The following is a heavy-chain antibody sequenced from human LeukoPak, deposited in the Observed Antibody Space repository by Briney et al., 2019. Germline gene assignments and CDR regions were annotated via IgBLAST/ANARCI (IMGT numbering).Heavy chain of an antibody. CDR1: GGSISSGGYY. CDR2: IYHSGST. J-gene: IGHJ4*02. V-gene: IGHV4-30-2*01. D-gene: IGHD3-10*01. CDR3: ARDGSGSYYESFFDY. Sequence: SETLSLTCTVSGGSISSGGYYWSWIRQPPGKGLEWIGYIYHSGSTYYNPSLKSRVTISVDTSKNQFSLKLSSVTAADTAVYYCARDGSGSYYESFFDYWGQGTLVTVSS.